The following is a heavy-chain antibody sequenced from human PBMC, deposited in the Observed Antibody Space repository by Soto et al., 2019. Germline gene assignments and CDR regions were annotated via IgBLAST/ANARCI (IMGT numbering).Heavy chain of an antibody. J-gene: IGHJ6*02. Sequence: GGSLRLSCAASGFTFSSYSMNWVRQAPGKGLEWVSSISSSSSYIYYADSVKGRFTISRDNAKNSLYLQMNSLRAEDTAVYYCARDPSNGGSGGYDYYYYYGMDVWGQGTTVTVSS. V-gene: IGHV3-21*01. CDR3: ARDPSNGGSGGYDYYYYYGMDV. CDR2: ISSSSSYI. D-gene: IGHD2-15*01. CDR1: GFTFSSYS.